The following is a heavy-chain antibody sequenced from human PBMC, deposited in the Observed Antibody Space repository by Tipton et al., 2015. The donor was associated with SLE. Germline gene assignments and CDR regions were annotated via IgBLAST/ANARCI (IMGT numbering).Heavy chain of an antibody. CDR1: GFTFSSYA. J-gene: IGHJ4*02. CDR3: ASDLYSYGSLFDY. CDR2: ISYHGSNK. Sequence: SLRLSCAASGFTFSSYAIHWVRQAPGKGLEWVAIISYHGSNKYYGDSVKGRFTISRDNSKNTLYLQMNSLRAEDTAVYYCASDLYSYGSLFDYWGQGTLVTVSS. D-gene: IGHD5-18*01. V-gene: IGHV3-30*04.